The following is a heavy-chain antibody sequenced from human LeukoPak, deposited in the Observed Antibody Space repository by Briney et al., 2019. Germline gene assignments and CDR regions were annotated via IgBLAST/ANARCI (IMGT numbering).Heavy chain of an antibody. CDR1: GFTFSSYA. Sequence: SGGSLRLSCAASGFTFSSYAMSWVRQAPGKGLEWVSAISGSGGSTYYADSVKGRFTISRDNSKNTLYLQMNSLRAEDTAVYYCARVTLGLTTTVTTGGWFDPWGQGTLVTVSS. J-gene: IGHJ5*02. CDR2: ISGSGGST. D-gene: IGHD4-17*01. CDR3: ARVTLGLTTTVTTGGWFDP. V-gene: IGHV3-23*01.